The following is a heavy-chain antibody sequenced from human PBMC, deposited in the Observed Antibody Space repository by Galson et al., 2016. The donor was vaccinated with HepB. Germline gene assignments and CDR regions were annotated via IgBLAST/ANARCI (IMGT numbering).Heavy chain of an antibody. Sequence: SLRLSCAASGFTFSTYTMNWVRQAPGEGLEWVSSIQNSGENTHYADSVKGRFTISRDNSRNTLYLQMNSLRVEDTAVYYCASQLWNTDYWGQGTRVIVSS. J-gene: IGHJ4*02. D-gene: IGHD1/OR15-1a*01. V-gene: IGHV3-23*01. CDR1: GFTFSTYT. CDR2: IQNSGENT. CDR3: ASQLWNTDY.